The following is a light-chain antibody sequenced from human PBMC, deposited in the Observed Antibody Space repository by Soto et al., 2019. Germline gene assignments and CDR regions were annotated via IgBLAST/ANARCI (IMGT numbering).Light chain of an antibody. CDR1: QSVSSY. Sequence: IVFTQSPATLSLSPGERATLSCRASQSVSSYLAWYQQKPGQAPRLLIYDASNRATGIPARFSGSGSGTDFTLTISSLEPEDFAVYYCQQRSNWPPLTFGGGTKVDIK. CDR2: DAS. J-gene: IGKJ4*01. V-gene: IGKV3-11*01. CDR3: QQRSNWPPLT.